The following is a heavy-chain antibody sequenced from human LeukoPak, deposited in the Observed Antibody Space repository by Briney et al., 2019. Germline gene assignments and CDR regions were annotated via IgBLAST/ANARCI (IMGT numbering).Heavy chain of an antibody. CDR3: ARKVGYYYYYGMDV. CDR2: NYASGSTI. V-gene: IGHV3-48*03. J-gene: IGHJ6*04. Sequence: GGSLRLSCAASGFTFASYEMNWVRQAPGKGLECIAYNYASGSTIYYSDSVKGRFTISRDNAKNSLYLQMNSLSAEDTAVYYCARKVGYYYYYGMDVWGKGTTVTVSS. D-gene: IGHD1-26*01. CDR1: GFTFASYE.